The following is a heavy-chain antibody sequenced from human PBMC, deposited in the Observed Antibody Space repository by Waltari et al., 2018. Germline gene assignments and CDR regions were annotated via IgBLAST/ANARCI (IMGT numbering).Heavy chain of an antibody. CDR2: INPDGSGE. V-gene: IGHV3-7*01. CDR3: ARDPAFGAFDF. Sequence: EVQLLESGGGLVQPGGSLRLSCAASGFSFSGSWMTWVVPAPGKVVEGWAEINPDGSGEYYVDSVNGRCTISRDNTKNSLYLQMNSLRPDDTAVYFCARDPAFGAFDFWGQGTVVTVSS. CDR1: GFSFSGSW. J-gene: IGHJ3*01. D-gene: IGHD3-10*01.